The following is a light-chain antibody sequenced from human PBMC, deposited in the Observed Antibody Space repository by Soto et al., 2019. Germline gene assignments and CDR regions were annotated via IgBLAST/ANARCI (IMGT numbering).Light chain of an antibody. CDR2: AAS. Sequence: RQSPGTLSLSPGERATLSCRASQGISSYLAWYQQKPGKAPKLLIYAASTLQSGVPSRFSGSGSGTDFTLTISCLQSEDFATYYCQQYYSYPPTFGQGTRLEIK. CDR1: QGISSY. CDR3: QQYYSYPPT. J-gene: IGKJ5*01. V-gene: IGKV1-8*01.